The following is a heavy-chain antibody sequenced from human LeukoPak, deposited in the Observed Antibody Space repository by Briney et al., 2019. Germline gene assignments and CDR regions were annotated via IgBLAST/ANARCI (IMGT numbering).Heavy chain of an antibody. CDR3: ARDRVGKEVVGNGDALDI. CDR2: INPNSGGT. J-gene: IGHJ3*02. D-gene: IGHD1-26*01. V-gene: IGHV1-2*02. CDR1: GYTFTDYY. Sequence: ASVTVSCKACGYTFTDYYMHWVRQAPGQGLEWMGWINPNSGGTNYAQKFQGRVTMTRDTSISTAYMELSRLRSDDTAVYYCARDRVGKEVVGNGDALDIWGQGTMVTVSS.